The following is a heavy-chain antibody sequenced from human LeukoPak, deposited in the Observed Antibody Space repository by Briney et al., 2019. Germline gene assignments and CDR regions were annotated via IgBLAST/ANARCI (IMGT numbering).Heavy chain of an antibody. V-gene: IGHV4-34*01. CDR2: INHSGST. CDR1: GGSFSGYY. Sequence: SETLSLTCAVYGGSFSGYYWSWIRQPPGKGLEWIGEINHSGSTNYNPSLKSRVTISVDTSNNQFSLKLSSVTAADTAVYYCAREAYSSSFDYWGQGTLVTVSS. CDR3: AREAYSSSFDY. J-gene: IGHJ4*02. D-gene: IGHD6-19*01.